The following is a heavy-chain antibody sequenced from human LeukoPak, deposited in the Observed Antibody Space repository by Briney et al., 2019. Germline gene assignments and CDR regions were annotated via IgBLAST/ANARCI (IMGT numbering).Heavy chain of an antibody. CDR2: ISAYNGNT. J-gene: IGHJ4*02. V-gene: IGHV1-18*01. D-gene: IGHD6-19*01. Sequence: ASVKVSCKASGYTFTSYGISWVRQAPGQGLEWMGWISAYNGNTNYAQKLQGRVTMTTDISTSTAYMELRSLRSDDTAVYYCARDRSPGYSSGRFVDWGQGTLVTVSS. CDR3: ARDRSPGYSSGRFVD. CDR1: GYTFTSYG.